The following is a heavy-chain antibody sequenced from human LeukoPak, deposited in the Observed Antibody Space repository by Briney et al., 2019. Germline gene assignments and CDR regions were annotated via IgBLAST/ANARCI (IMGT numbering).Heavy chain of an antibody. CDR2: MNPDSGNT. Sequence: ASVKVSCKASEYTFTSYDINWVRQATGQGLEWMGWMNPDSGNTGYAQKFQDRVTITRNTSITTAYMELSSLRSDDTAVYFCARGGPRIAPSRSPFDYWGQGTLVTVSS. D-gene: IGHD6-13*01. CDR3: ARGGPRIAPSRSPFDY. V-gene: IGHV1-8*03. J-gene: IGHJ4*02. CDR1: EYTFTSYD.